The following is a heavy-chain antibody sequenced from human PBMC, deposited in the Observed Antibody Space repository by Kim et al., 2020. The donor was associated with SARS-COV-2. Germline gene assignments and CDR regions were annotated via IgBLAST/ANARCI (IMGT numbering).Heavy chain of an antibody. Sequence: SETLSLTCTVSGGSISSYYWSWIRQPPGKGLEWIGYMYYSGSTNCNPSFKSLVTISVDTSKNQFSLKLSSVTAADTSVYCCARVDGSGSLFDHWGQGTLVTVSS. D-gene: IGHD3-10*01. CDR3: ARVDGSGSLFDH. J-gene: IGHJ4*02. CDR1: GGSISSYY. V-gene: IGHV4-59*01. CDR2: MYYSGST.